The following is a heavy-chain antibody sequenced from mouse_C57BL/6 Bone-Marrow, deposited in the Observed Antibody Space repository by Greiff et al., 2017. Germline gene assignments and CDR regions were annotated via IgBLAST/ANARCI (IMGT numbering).Heavy chain of an antibody. J-gene: IGHJ3*01. CDR1: GFNIKDDY. V-gene: IGHV14-4*01. CDR2: IDPENGDT. Sequence: VQLKQSGAELVRPGASVKLSCTASGFNIKDDYVHWVQQRPEQGLEWIGWIDPENGDTEYASKFQGKATITADTSSNTAYLQLSSLTSEDTAVYYCTTGDYGGGFAYWGQGTLVTVSA. CDR3: TTGDYGGGFAY. D-gene: IGHD2-4*01.